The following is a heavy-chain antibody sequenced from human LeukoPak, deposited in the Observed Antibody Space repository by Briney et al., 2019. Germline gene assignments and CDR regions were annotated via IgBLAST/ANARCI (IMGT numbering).Heavy chain of an antibody. V-gene: IGHV4-34*01. CDR1: GGSFSGYY. D-gene: IGHD4-23*01. CDR3: ARTHYGGNEHFQH. Sequence: SETLSLTCAVYGGSFSGYYWSWIRQPPGKGREWIGEINHSGSTNYNPSLKSRVTISVDTSKNQFSLKLSSVTAADTAVYYCARTHYGGNEHFQHWGQGTLVTVSS. J-gene: IGHJ1*01. CDR2: INHSGST.